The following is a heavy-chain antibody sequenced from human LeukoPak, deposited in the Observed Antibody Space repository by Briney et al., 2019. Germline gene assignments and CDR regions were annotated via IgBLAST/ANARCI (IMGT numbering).Heavy chain of an antibody. J-gene: IGHJ6*03. CDR3: ARATDYYYYYYMDA. CDR1: GFTFSSYW. Sequence: PGGSLRLSCAASGFTFSSYWMSWVRQAPGKGLEWVANIKQDGSEKYYVDSVKGRFTISRDNAKNSLYLQMNSLRAEDTAVYYCARATDYYYYYYMDAWGKGTTVTVSS. V-gene: IGHV3-7*01. CDR2: IKQDGSEK.